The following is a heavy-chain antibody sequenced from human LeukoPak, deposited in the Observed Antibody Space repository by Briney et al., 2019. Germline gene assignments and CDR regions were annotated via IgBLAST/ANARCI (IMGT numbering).Heavy chain of an antibody. CDR3: ARQIIGNYGSSPVFVS. J-gene: IGHJ4*02. D-gene: IGHD3-3*01. Sequence: SETLSLTCSVSGGSISGNYWSWIRQSPEKGLEWIGYIHSLGGTNYNPSLKSRVTITVDTSNNQFPLKMTSMNAADTAVYYCARQIIGNYGSSPVFVSWGQGSLVTVSS. CDR2: IHSLGGT. V-gene: IGHV4-59*01. CDR1: GGSISGNY.